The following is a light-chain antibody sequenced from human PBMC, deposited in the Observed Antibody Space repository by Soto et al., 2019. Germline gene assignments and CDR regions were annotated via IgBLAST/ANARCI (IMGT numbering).Light chain of an antibody. Sequence: DTPTTQSPSSLSASVGDRVTITCRASQSISSYLNWYQQKPGKAPKLLIYAASSLQSGVPSRFSGSGSGTDFTLTISSLQPEDFATYYCQQSYSTPWTLGQGTKVDIK. V-gene: IGKV1-39*01. J-gene: IGKJ1*01. CDR2: AAS. CDR3: QQSYSTPWT. CDR1: QSISSY.